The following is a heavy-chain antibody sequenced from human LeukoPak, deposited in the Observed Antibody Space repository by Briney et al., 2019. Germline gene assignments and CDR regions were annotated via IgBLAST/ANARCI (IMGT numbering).Heavy chain of an antibody. J-gene: IGHJ4*02. V-gene: IGHV3-33*08. CDR1: AFTFSSYG. CDR3: ARDGGSSWYYFDY. Sequence: GGSLRLSCAASAFTFSSYGMHWVRQAPGKGLEWVAVIWYDGSNKYYADSVKGRFTISRGNSKNTLYLQMNSLRAEDTAVYYCARDGGSSWYYFDYWGQGTLVTVSS. D-gene: IGHD6-13*01. CDR2: IWYDGSNK.